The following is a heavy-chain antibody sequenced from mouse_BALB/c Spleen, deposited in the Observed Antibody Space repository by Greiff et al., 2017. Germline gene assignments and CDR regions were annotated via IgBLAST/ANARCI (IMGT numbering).Heavy chain of an antibody. CDR3: AREGVLRDYYAMDY. Sequence: ESGPGLVKPSQSLSLSCTVTGYSITSDYAWNWIRQFPGNKLEWMGYISYSGSTSYNPSLKSRISITRDTSKNQFFLQLNSVTTEDTATYYGAREGVLRDYYAMDYWGQGTSVTVSS. CDR1: GYSITSDYA. V-gene: IGHV3-2*02. J-gene: IGHJ4*01. D-gene: IGHD1-1*01. CDR2: ISYSGST.